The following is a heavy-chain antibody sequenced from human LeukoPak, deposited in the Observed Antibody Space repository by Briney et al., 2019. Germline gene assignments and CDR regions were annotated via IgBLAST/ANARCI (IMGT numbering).Heavy chain of an antibody. D-gene: IGHD3-22*01. CDR1: GYTFTSYG. J-gene: IGHJ4*02. V-gene: IGHV1-18*01. Sequence: ASVKVSCKASGYTFTSYGISWVRQAPGRGLEWMGWISAYNGNTNYAQKLQGRVTMTTDTSTSTAYMELRSLRSDDTAVYYCAREHYYDSSGYPAFGYWGQGTLVTVSS. CDR2: ISAYNGNT. CDR3: AREHYYDSSGYPAFGY.